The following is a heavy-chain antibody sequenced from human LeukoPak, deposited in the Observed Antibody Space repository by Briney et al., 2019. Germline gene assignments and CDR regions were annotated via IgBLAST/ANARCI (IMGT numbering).Heavy chain of an antibody. Sequence: SETLSLTCTVSGGSISSSSYYWGWIRQPPGKGLEWIGEIIDTGSTKYNSSLKSRVTISVDTSKNEFSLNLTSVTAADTAIYYCARGLASGYPPIPFDYWGQGTLVTVSS. J-gene: IGHJ4*02. CDR2: IIDTGST. CDR1: GGSISSSSYY. CDR3: ARGLASGYPPIPFDY. D-gene: IGHD3-3*01. V-gene: IGHV4-39*07.